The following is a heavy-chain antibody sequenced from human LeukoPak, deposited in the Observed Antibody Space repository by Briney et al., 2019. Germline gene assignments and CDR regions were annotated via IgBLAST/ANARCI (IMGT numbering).Heavy chain of an antibody. CDR1: GFTFSSYA. CDR2: ISGSGGST. J-gene: IGHJ4*02. CDR3: ARGYSVYGSGSFDY. V-gene: IGHV3-23*01. D-gene: IGHD3-10*01. Sequence: GGSLRLSCAASGFTFSSYAMSWVRQAPGKGLEWVSAISGSGGSTYYADSVKGRFTISRDNSKNTLYLQMNSLRAEDTAVYYCARGYSVYGSGSFDYWGQGTLVTVSS.